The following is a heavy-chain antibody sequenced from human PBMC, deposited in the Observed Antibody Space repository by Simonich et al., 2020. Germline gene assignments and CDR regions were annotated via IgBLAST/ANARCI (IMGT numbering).Heavy chain of an antibody. CDR1: GYTFTSYG. CDR2: IRAYNGKT. D-gene: IGHD2-15*01. V-gene: IGHV1-18*01. CDR3: ARASRGTWWYYYFDY. Sequence: QVQLVQSGAEVKKPGASVKVSCKASGYTFTSYGISWGRQAPGQGLEWMGWIRAYNGKTNVAPKLQGRVTMTTDTSTSTAYMELRSLRSDDTAVYYCARASRGTWWYYYFDYWGQGTLVTVSS. J-gene: IGHJ4*02.